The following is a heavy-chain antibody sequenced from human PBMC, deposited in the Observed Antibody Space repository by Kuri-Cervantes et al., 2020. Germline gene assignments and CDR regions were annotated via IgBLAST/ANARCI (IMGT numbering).Heavy chain of an antibody. J-gene: IGHJ4*02. V-gene: IGHV3-33*01. Sequence: GGSLRLSCAASGFTFSSYGVHWVRQAPGKGLEWVAVIWYDGSEKYYADSVKGRFTISRDNAKNSLYLQMNSLRAEDTAVYYCAREHWYYYDSSGYSFDYWGQGTLVTVSS. CDR2: IWYDGSEK. CDR3: AREHWYYYDSSGYSFDY. D-gene: IGHD3-22*01. CDR1: GFTFSSYG.